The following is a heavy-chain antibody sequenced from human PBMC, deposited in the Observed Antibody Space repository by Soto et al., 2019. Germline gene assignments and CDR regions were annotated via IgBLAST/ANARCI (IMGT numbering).Heavy chain of an antibody. Sequence: ASVKVSCKASGYTFTSYDINWVRQATGQGLEWMGWMNPNSGNTGYAQKFQGRVTMTRNTSIRTAYMELSSLRSEDTAVYYCARSMPSYDRRSGPRRGGRYYYMDVWGKGTTVTVSS. V-gene: IGHV1-8*01. D-gene: IGHD3-16*01. CDR2: MNPNSGNT. CDR3: ARSMPSYDRRSGPRRGGRYYYMDV. CDR1: GYTFTSYD. J-gene: IGHJ6*03.